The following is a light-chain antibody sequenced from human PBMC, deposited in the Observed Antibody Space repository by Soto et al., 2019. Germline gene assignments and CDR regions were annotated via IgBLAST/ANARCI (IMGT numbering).Light chain of an antibody. CDR1: SGSIASNY. J-gene: IGLJ2*01. CDR3: QSYHSDGPHVV. CDR2: EDN. V-gene: IGLV6-57*04. Sequence: NFMLTQPHSVSESPGKTVTISCTRSSGSIASNYVQWYQQRPGSAPTTVIYEDNERASGVPDRFSGSIDSSSNSASLAISGLKTEDEADYYCQSYHSDGPHVVFGGGTKLTVL.